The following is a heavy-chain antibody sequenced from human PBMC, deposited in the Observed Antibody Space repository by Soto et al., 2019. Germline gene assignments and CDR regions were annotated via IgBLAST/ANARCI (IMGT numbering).Heavy chain of an antibody. J-gene: IGHJ4*02. D-gene: IGHD7-27*01. V-gene: IGHV4-34*01. CDR1: GGSFSGYY. CDR3: AKENWANPDS. CDR2: IYHSGST. Sequence: PSETLSLTCAVYGGSFSGYYLSWIRQPPGKGLEWIGYIYHSGSTYYNPSLKSRVTISVDRSKNQFSLKLSSVTAADTAVYYCAKENWANPDSWGQGTLVTVSS.